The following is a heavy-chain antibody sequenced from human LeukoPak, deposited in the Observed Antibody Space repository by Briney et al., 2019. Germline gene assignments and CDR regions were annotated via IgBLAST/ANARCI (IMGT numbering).Heavy chain of an antibody. V-gene: IGHV3-48*03. CDR2: ISSSGSTI. J-gene: IGHJ6*02. D-gene: IGHD6-19*01. Sequence: GGSLRLSCAASGFTLSSYEMNWVRQAPGKGLEWVSYISSSGSTIYYADSVKGRFTISRDNAKNSLYLQMNSLRAEDTAVYYCARGRAGNYYYYGMDVWGQGTTVTVSS. CDR3: ARGRAGNYYYYGMDV. CDR1: GFTLSSYE.